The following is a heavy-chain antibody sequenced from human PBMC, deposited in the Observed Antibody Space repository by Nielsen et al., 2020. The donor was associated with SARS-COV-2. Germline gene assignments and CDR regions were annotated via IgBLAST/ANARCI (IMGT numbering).Heavy chain of an antibody. V-gene: IGHV3-30*04. J-gene: IGHJ4*02. CDR1: GFTFSSYA. CDR2: ISYDGSNK. CDR3: AREHFVGGLGIVVVISTILDY. Sequence: GGSLRLSCAASGFTFSSYAMHWVRQAPGKGLEWVAVISYDGSNKYYADSVKGRFTISRDNSKNTLYLQMNSLRAEDTAVYYCAREHFVGGLGIVVVISTILDYWGQGTLVTVSS. D-gene: IGHD3-22*01.